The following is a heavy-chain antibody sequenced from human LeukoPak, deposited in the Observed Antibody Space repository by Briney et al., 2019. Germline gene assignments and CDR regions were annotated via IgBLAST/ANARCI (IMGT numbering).Heavy chain of an antibody. CDR1: GFTFSSYA. J-gene: IGHJ4*02. D-gene: IGHD3-9*01. CDR2: ISYDGSNK. CDR3: ARDHYDILTGFLSY. Sequence: PGGSLRLSCAASGFTFSSYAMPWVRQAPGKGLEWVAVISYDGSNKYYADSVKGRFTISRDNSKNTLYLQMNSLRAEDTAVYYCARDHYDILTGFLSYWGQGTLVTVSS. V-gene: IGHV3-30*04.